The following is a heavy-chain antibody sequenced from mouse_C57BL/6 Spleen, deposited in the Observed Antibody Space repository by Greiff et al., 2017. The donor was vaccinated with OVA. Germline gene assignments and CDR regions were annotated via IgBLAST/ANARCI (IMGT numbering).Heavy chain of an antibody. V-gene: IGHV14-1*01. CDR1: GFNIKDYY. Sequence: VQLKQSGAELVRPGASVKLSCTASGFNIKDYYMHWVKQRPEQGLEWIGRIDPEDGDTEYAPKFQGKATMTADTSSNTAYLQLSSLTSEDTAVYYCTRKRLDYAMDYWGQGTSVTVSS. D-gene: IGHD3-2*02. CDR3: TRKRLDYAMDY. J-gene: IGHJ4*01. CDR2: IDPEDGDT.